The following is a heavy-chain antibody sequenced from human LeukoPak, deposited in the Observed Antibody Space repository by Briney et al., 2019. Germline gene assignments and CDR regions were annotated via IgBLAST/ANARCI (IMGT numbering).Heavy chain of an antibody. Sequence: SETLSLTCTVSGGSISSNSYYWTWFRQPPGKGLVWIGSVYYAGTIYYNPSLKSRVTVSVDTSKTQFSLELSSVTAADTAVYYCASGQSSGWYAFDYWGQGTLVTVSS. J-gene: IGHJ4*02. CDR2: VYYAGTI. CDR1: GGSISSNSYY. CDR3: ASGQSSGWYAFDY. D-gene: IGHD6-19*01. V-gene: IGHV4-39*07.